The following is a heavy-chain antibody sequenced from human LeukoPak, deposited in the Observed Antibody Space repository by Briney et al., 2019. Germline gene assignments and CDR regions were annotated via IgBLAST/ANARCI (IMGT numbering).Heavy chain of an antibody. V-gene: IGHV3-9*03. CDR1: GFTFDDYA. D-gene: IGHD3-10*01. CDR3: AKDVNYGSGSYSFDL. CDR2: ISWNSGSI. J-gene: IGHJ2*01. Sequence: GGSLRLSCVASGFTFDDYAMHWVRQAPGKGLEWVSGISWNSGSIGYADSVKGRFTISRDNAKNSLYLQMNSLRAEDMALYYCAKDVNYGSGSYSFDLWGRGTLVTVSS.